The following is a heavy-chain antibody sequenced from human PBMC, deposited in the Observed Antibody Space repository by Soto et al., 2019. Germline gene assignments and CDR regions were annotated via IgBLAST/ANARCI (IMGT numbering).Heavy chain of an antibody. D-gene: IGHD1-26*01. CDR1: GFSFVNYA. CDR3: AKVFISGSKRGHFDY. V-gene: IGHV3-23*01. J-gene: IGHJ4*02. CDR2: LSGSGTST. Sequence: GGSLRLSCAASGFSFVNYAMNWVRQAPGKGLEWVSGLSGSGTSTYYADSVKGWFTISRDNSKNTLYLQMNSLRAEDTAVYYCAKVFISGSKRGHFDYWGQGTLVTVSS.